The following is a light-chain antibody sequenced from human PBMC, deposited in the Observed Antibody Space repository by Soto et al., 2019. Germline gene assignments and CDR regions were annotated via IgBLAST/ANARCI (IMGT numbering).Light chain of an antibody. CDR2: AAS. Sequence: DIQLTKSPSFLSASVGDRVTITCRASQGISSYLAWYQQKPGKAPKLLIYAASTLQSGVPSRFSGSGSGTEFTVTISSLQPDYFSTYYCQQYNSYLSTFGQGTKVDIK. CDR3: QQYNSYLST. V-gene: IGKV1-9*01. CDR1: QGISSY. J-gene: IGKJ1*01.